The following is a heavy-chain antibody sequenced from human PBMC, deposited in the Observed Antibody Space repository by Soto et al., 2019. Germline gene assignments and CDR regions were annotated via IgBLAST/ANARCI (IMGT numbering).Heavy chain of an antibody. CDR2: INYSGST. V-gene: IGHV4-59*01. Sequence: QVQLQESGPGLVKPSETLSLTCSVSGGSISGYYWSWIRQTPEKGLEWIGYINYSGSTNYNPSLKNRVTMLIDMSKNQFSLKLTSVSAADTAVYYCAAAPRYWGQGILVTVSS. D-gene: IGHD2-15*01. CDR3: AAAPRY. J-gene: IGHJ4*02. CDR1: GGSISGYY.